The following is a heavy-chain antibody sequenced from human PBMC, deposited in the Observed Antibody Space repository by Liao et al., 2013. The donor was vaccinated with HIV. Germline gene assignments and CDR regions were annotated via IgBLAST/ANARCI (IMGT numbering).Heavy chain of an antibody. CDR2: IYTSGST. J-gene: IGHJ4*02. D-gene: IGHD1-14*01. CDR1: GGSISSGSYY. V-gene: IGHV4-61*02. Sequence: QVQLQQWGAGLVKPSQTLSLTCTVSGGSISSGSYYWSWIRQPAGKGLEWIGRIYTSGSTNYNPSLKSRVTISVDTSKNQFSLKLSSVTAADTAVYYCARDHAYTLDYWGQGTLVTVSS. CDR3: ARDHAYTLDY.